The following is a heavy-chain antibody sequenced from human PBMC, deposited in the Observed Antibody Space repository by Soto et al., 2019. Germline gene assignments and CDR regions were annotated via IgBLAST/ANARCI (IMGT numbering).Heavy chain of an antibody. CDR1: GFTFSDSY. J-gene: IGHJ4*02. CDR3: ARFLGGIPARPFDY. D-gene: IGHD6-6*01. V-gene: IGHV3-11*01. CDR2: ISGSSITI. Sequence: QVQLVESGGGLVKPGGSVRLSCAASGFTFSDSYMSWVRQAPGKGLEWLSYISGSSITISHADSVKGRFTISRDNYKNSVYLQMDSLRAEDTAVYYCARFLGGIPARPFDYWGQGTLVTVSS.